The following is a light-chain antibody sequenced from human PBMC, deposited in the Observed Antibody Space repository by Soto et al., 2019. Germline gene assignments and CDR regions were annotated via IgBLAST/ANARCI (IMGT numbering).Light chain of an antibody. J-gene: IGLJ3*02. V-gene: IGLV4-69*01. CDR1: SGHSSSA. Sequence: QPVLTQSPSASASLGASVRLTCTLSSGHSSSAIAWHQQQPEKGPRYLMRLNSDGSHTKGDGIPDRFSGSSSGAERYLTISSLQSEDEADYYCQTWGTGMWVFGGGTQLTVL. CDR3: QTWGTGMWV. CDR2: LNSDGSH.